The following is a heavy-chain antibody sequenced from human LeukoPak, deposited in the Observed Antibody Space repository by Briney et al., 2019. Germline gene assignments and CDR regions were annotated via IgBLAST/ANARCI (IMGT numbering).Heavy chain of an antibody. D-gene: IGHD6-6*01. CDR3: ARQAARRFDP. Sequence: SQTPSLTCAISGDSVSSNSVAWNWFRQSPSRGLEWLGRTYYTSKWNNDYAVSVQSRIAVNPDTSKNQFSLHLNSVTPEDTAVYYCARQAARRFDPWGQGTLVTVSS. V-gene: IGHV6-1*01. CDR2: TYYTSKWNN. CDR1: GDSVSSNSVA. J-gene: IGHJ5*02.